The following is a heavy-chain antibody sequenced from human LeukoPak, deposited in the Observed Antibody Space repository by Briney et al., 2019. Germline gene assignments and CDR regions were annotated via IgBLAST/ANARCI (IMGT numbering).Heavy chain of an antibody. D-gene: IGHD6-6*01. CDR3: ARSRGYSSSDDFDY. CDR2: MNPNSGNT. Sequence: ASVKVSCKASGYTFTGYYMHWVRQATGQGLEWMGWMNPNSGNTGYAQKFQGRVTITRNTSISTAYMELSSLRSEDTAVYYCARSRGYSSSDDFDYWGQGTLVTVSS. V-gene: IGHV1-8*03. CDR1: GYTFTGYY. J-gene: IGHJ4*02.